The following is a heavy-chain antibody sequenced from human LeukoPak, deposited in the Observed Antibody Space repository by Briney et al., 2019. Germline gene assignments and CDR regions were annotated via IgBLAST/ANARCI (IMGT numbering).Heavy chain of an antibody. D-gene: IGHD6-13*01. V-gene: IGHV4-39*01. Sequence: SETLSLTCTVSGGSISSSSYYWGWIRQPPGKGLEWIGSVDHSGSTYYNPPLKSRVTISVDTSKNQFSLKLNSVTAADTAVYCCARLVAAAGMLLDYWGQGTLVTVSS. J-gene: IGHJ4*02. CDR3: ARLVAAAGMLLDY. CDR1: GGSISSSSYY. CDR2: VDHSGST.